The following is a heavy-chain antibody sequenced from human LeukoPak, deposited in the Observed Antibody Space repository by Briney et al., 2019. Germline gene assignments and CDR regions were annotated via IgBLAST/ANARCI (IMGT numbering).Heavy chain of an antibody. J-gene: IGHJ4*02. CDR1: GFTFSSYS. D-gene: IGHD5-18*01. Sequence: GGSLRLSCAASGFTFSSYSMNWVRQAPGKGLEWVSAISGSGGSTYYADSVKGRFTISRDNSKNTLYLQMNSLRAEDTAVYYCAKERYSYGTHPFDYWGQGTLVTVSS. CDR2: ISGSGGST. CDR3: AKERYSYGTHPFDY. V-gene: IGHV3-23*01.